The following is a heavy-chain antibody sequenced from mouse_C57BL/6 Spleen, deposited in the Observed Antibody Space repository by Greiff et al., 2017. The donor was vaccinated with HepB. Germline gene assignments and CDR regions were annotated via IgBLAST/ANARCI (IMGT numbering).Heavy chain of an antibody. V-gene: IGHV1-72*01. D-gene: IGHD1-1*01. Sequence: QVQLQQSGAELVKPGASVKLSCKASGYTFTSYWMHWVKQRPGRGLEWIGRIDPNSGGTKYNEKFKSKATLTVDKPSSTAYIQLSSLTSEDSAVYYCARSYYGSSLYAMDYWGQGTSVTVSS. CDR3: ARSYYGSSLYAMDY. J-gene: IGHJ4*01. CDR1: GYTFTSYW. CDR2: IDPNSGGT.